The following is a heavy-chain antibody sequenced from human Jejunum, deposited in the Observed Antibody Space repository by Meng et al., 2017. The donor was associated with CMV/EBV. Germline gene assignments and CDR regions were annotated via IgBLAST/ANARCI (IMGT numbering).Heavy chain of an antibody. CDR1: TFSTYW. CDR2: VDSYGGST. V-gene: IGHV3-74*01. Sequence: TFSTYWLHWVRQVPGDGLVWVSRVDSYGGSTTYADSVRGRFTISRDNAKNTLYLQMNSLRAEDTAVYYCASRVGVVGATHGAFDIWGQGTMVTVSS. J-gene: IGHJ3*02. D-gene: IGHD1-26*01. CDR3: ASRVGVVGATHGAFDI.